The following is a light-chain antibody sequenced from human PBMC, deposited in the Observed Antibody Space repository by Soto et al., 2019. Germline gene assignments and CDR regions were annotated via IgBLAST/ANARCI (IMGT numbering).Light chain of an antibody. V-gene: IGKV2-24*01. J-gene: IGKJ1*01. CDR3: MQATHFPWT. Sequence: DIVMTPTALSSHVTLGQPASISCRSSESLVHDNGNTYLSWLQQRPGQPPKLLIYQVSNRFPGATDRFSASGAGTDFTLTISRVEVDDVAVYYCMQATHFPWTFGQGTKVDIK. CDR2: QVS. CDR1: ESLVHDNGNTY.